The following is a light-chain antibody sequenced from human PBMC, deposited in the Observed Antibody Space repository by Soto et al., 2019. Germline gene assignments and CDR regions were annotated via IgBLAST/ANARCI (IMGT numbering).Light chain of an antibody. CDR3: QTWGTGIRV. J-gene: IGLJ3*02. CDR2: LNSDGSH. CDR1: SGHSSYA. Sequence: QPVLTQSPSASASLGASVNLTCTLSSGHSSYAIAWHQQQPEKGPRFLMMLNSDGSHNKGDGIPDRFSGSSSGTERYLTISSLQSEDEADYYCQTWGTGIRVFGGATNLTVL. V-gene: IGLV4-69*01.